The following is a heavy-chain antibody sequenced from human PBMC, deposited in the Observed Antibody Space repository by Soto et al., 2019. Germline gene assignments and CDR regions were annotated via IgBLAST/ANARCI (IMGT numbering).Heavy chain of an antibody. J-gene: IGHJ4*02. D-gene: IGHD3-22*01. CDR2: INPNSGDT. V-gene: IGHV1-2*02. CDR3: ARVDDSSGYSAAWVSDY. CDR1: GYTFTGSS. Sequence: QVQLVQSGAEVKKPGASVNVSCEASGYTFTGSSIHWVRQAPGQGLEWMGYINPNSGDTIFAQKFQGRVTMTTDTSTRTAYMELRSLRSDDTAVYYCARVDDSSGYSAAWVSDYWGQGTLVTVSS.